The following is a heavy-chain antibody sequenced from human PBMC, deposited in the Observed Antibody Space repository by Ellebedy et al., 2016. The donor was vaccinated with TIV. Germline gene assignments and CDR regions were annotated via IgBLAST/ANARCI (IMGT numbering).Heavy chain of an antibody. D-gene: IGHD4-11*01. CDR2: INPSGGST. CDR1: GGTFSSYA. J-gene: IGHJ4*02. CDR3: ARDPDYSNREYYFDY. Sequence: AASVNVSCKASGGTFSSYAISWVRQAPGQGLEWMGIINPSGGSTSYAQKFQGRVTMTRDTSTSTVYMELSSLRSEDTAVYYCARDPDYSNREYYFDYWGQGTLVTVSS. V-gene: IGHV1-46*01.